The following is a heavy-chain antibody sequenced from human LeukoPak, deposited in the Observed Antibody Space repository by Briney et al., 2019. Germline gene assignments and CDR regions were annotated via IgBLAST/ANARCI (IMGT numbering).Heavy chain of an antibody. CDR1: GLTFSSYA. J-gene: IGHJ4*02. CDR2: ISSSGANT. D-gene: IGHD2-21*02. CDR3: AKRARPCSGDCSAPYYFDY. V-gene: IGHV3-23*01. Sequence: GGSLRLSCAASGLTFSSYAMSWVRQAPGKGLEWVSSISSSGANTYYADSVKGRFTISRDNSKNTLYLQMSSLRVEDTAVYYCAKRARPCSGDCSAPYYFDYWGQGTLVTVSS.